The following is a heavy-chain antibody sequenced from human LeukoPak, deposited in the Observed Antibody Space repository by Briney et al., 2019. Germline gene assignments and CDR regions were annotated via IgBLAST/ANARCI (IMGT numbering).Heavy chain of an antibody. CDR1: GFTFSSYG. CDR3: AKEDTAMAYYYYYMDV. V-gene: IGHV3-30*18. CDR2: ISYDGSNK. D-gene: IGHD5-18*01. Sequence: QPGRSLRLSCAASGFTFSSYGMHWVRQAPGKGLEWVAVISYDGSNKYYADSVKGRFTISRDNSKNTLYLQLNSLRAEDTAVYYCAKEDTAMAYYYYYMDVWGKGTTVTVSS. J-gene: IGHJ6*03.